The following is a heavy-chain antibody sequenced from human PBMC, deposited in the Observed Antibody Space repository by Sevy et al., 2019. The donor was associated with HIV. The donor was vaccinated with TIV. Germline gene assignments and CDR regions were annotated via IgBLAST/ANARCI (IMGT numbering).Heavy chain of an antibody. CDR1: GFTFSSYA. CDR3: ARDHYQLGYCSGGSCYPVY. CDR2: ISYDGSNK. Sequence: GGSLRLSCAASGFTFSSYAMHWVRQAPGKGLEWVAVISYDGSNKYYADSVKGRFTISRDNSRNTLYLQMDSLRAEDKAVYYCARDHYQLGYCSGGSCYPVYWGQVTLVTVSS. D-gene: IGHD2-15*01. V-gene: IGHV3-30-3*01. J-gene: IGHJ4*02.